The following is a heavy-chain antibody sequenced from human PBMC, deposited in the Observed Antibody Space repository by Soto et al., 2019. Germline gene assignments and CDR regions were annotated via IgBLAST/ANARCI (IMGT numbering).Heavy chain of an antibody. CDR1: GFTFSSYA. D-gene: IGHD3-22*01. CDR2: ISGSGGST. CDR3: AKDKSFTMIVVAPIGYFDY. J-gene: IGHJ4*02. Sequence: PRLSCAASGFTFSSYAMSWVRQAPGKGLEWVSAISGSGGSTYYADSVKGRFTISRDNSKNTLYLQMNSLRAEDTAVYYCAKDKSFTMIVVAPIGYFDYWGQGTLVTVSS. V-gene: IGHV3-23*01.